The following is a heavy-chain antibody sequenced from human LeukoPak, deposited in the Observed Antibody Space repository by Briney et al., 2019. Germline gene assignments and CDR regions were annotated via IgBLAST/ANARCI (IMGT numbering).Heavy chain of an antibody. J-gene: IGHJ4*02. D-gene: IGHD2-2*01. V-gene: IGHV3-74*01. CDR1: GFTFSSYW. CDR2: INSDGSST. Sequence: PGGSLRLSCAASGFTFSSYWMHWVRQAPGKGLVWVSRINSDGSSTSCADSVKGRFTISRDNAKNTLYLQMNSLRAEDTAVYYCARETRPGNIDYWGQGTLVTVSS. CDR3: ARETRPGNIDY.